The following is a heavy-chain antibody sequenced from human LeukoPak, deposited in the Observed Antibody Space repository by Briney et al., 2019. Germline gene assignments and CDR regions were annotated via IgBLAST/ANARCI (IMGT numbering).Heavy chain of an antibody. V-gene: IGHV3-30*18. Sequence: PGGSLRLSCAASGFTFSSYGMHWVRQAPGKGLEGVAVISYDGSNKYYADSVKGRFTISRDNSKNTLYLQMNSLRAEDTAVYYCAKDWGLWWDYYGMDVWGQGTTVTVSS. CDR3: AKDWGLWWDYYGMDV. J-gene: IGHJ6*02. D-gene: IGHD2-21*01. CDR2: ISYDGSNK. CDR1: GFTFSSYG.